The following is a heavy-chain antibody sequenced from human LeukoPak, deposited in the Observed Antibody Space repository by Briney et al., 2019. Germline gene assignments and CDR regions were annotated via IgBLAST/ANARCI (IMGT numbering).Heavy chain of an antibody. CDR2: ISGSGGST. V-gene: IGHV3-23*01. D-gene: IGHD6-19*01. J-gene: IGHJ4*02. CDR1: GFTFSSYG. CDR3: AKYGIEVAGKALPDW. Sequence: GGSLRLSCAASGFTFSSYGMHWVRQAPGKGLEWVSAISGSGGSTYYVDSVKGRFTISRDNSKNTLYLQMNSLRAEDTAVYYCAKYGIEVAGKALPDWWGQGTLVTVSS.